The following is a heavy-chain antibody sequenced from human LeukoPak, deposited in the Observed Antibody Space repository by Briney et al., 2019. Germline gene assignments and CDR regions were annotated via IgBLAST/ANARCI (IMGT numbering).Heavy chain of an antibody. CDR2: ISGSGSYT. CDR3: ARDKFIAAAGDSFDY. CDR1: GFTFSTFSSYS. D-gene: IGHD6-13*01. J-gene: IGHJ4*02. Sequence: GGSLRLSCAASGFTFSTFSSYSMNWVRQAPGKGLEWVSSISGSGSYTYYTDSVKGRFTISRDNAKNSLYLQMNSLRAEDTAVYYCARDKFIAAAGDSFDYWGQGTLVTVSS. V-gene: IGHV3-21*01.